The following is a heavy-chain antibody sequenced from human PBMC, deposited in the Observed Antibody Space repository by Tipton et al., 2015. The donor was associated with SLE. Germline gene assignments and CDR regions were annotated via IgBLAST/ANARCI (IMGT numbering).Heavy chain of an antibody. D-gene: IGHD3-22*01. V-gene: IGHV4-31*03. J-gene: IGHJ5*02. CDR2: IHHTGST. CDR1: GDSISRGLHY. Sequence: LRLSCTVSGDSISRGLHYWSWIRQHPGEGLEWIGYIHHTGSTSCNPSLKDRVTISVDTSKNQFSLKLSTVTAADTARYYCARVWVITATGWFDPWGRGTLVTVSS. CDR3: ARVWVITATGWFDP.